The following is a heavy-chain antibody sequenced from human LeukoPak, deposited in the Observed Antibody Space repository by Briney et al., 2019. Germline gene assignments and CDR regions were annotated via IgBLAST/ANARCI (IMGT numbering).Heavy chain of an antibody. CDR2: IYTSGCT. CDR3: ARGLLYCSSTSCYGYYYYYGMDV. V-gene: IGHV4-4*07. D-gene: IGHD2-2*01. Sequence: PSETLSLTCTVSGGSISSYYWSWIRQPAGKGLEWIGRIYTSGCTNYNPSLKSRVTMSVDTSKNQFSLKLSSVTAADTAVYYCARGLLYCSSTSCYGYYYYYGMDVWGQGTTVTVSS. CDR1: GGSISSYY. J-gene: IGHJ6*02.